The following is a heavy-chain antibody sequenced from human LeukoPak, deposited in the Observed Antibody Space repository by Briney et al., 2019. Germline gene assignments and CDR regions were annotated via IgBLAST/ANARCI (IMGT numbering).Heavy chain of an antibody. D-gene: IGHD2-8*01. CDR1: GFTFSSYG. CDR2: LSYDGNYK. J-gene: IGHJ4*02. V-gene: IGHV3-30*03. CDR3: AGYAEYAVSTPCY. Sequence: PGGSLRLSCAASGFTFSSYGMHWVRQAPGKGLEWVAVLSYDGNYKYYADSVKGRFAISRDNSENTLYLQMNSLRAEDTAVYYCAGYAEYAVSTPCYWGQGTLVTVSA.